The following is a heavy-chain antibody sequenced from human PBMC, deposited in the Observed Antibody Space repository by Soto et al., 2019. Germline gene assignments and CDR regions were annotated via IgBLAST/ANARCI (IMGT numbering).Heavy chain of an antibody. D-gene: IGHD4-17*01. V-gene: IGHV3-30-3*01. CDR1: GFTFSDYA. J-gene: IGHJ4*02. Sequence: QVQLVESGGGVVQPGRSLRLPCSASGFTFSDYAIHWVRQAPGKGLEWVAVISDDGINKYTADSVKGRFIISRDNSKNTVFLQMSSLGPEDTAVYYCARRLTTSVTAMGYWGQGTLVTVSS. CDR2: ISDDGINK. CDR3: ARRLTTSVTAMGY.